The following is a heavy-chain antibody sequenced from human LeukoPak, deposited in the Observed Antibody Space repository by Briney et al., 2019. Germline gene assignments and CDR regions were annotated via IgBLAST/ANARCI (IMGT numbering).Heavy chain of an antibody. D-gene: IGHD6-13*01. Sequence: PGGSLRLSCAASGFTFSNYAMSWVRQAPGKGLEWVSAISGSGGSTCYADSVKGRFTISRDNAKNTLYLQMNSLRVEDTAVYYCARRLYSSLAWGQGTLGNGSS. CDR3: ARRLYSSLA. CDR2: ISGSGGST. J-gene: IGHJ4*02. V-gene: IGHV3-23*01. CDR1: GFTFSNYA.